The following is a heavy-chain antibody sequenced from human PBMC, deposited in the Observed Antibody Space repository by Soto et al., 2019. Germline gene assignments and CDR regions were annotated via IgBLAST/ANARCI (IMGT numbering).Heavy chain of an antibody. J-gene: IGHJ3*02. CDR1: GYAFTSYG. Sequence: VASVKVSCKASGYAFTSYGISWVRQAPGQGREWMGWISVYHGNTNYAQKLQGRVTMTTDTSTSTAYMELRSLRSDDTAVYYCATAPKGTGTVVTRYDFDILGQGSMFMVS. D-gene: IGHD2-21*02. CDR3: ATAPKGTGTVVTRYDFDI. V-gene: IGHV1-18*04. CDR2: ISVYHGNT.